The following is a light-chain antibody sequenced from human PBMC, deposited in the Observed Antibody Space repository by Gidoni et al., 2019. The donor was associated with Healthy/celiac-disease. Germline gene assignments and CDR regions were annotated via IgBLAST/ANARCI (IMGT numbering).Light chain of an antibody. CDR2: DAS. V-gene: IGKV3-11*01. J-gene: IGKJ1*01. CDR3: QQRINWPPT. Sequence: ELVLPQSPATLSLSPGDRATLSCRASQSVSSYLAWYQQKPGHAPRLLIYDASNRATGIPARFSGSGSGTDFTLTISSLEPEDFAVYYGQQRINWPPTFGPGTKVEIK. CDR1: QSVSSY.